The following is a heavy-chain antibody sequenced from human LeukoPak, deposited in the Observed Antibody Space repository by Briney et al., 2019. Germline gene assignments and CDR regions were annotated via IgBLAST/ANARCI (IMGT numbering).Heavy chain of an antibody. CDR2: MNPNSGNT. J-gene: IGHJ6*03. Sequence: ASVKVSCKASGYIFINYDIHWVRQATGQGLEWMGWMNPNSGNTGFAQKFQGRVTITRDTSISTAYMELSSLRSEDTAVYYCARAIRLPPNYYFYMDVWGKGTTVTVSS. CDR1: GYIFINYD. D-gene: IGHD2-2*02. CDR3: ARAIRLPPNYYFYMDV. V-gene: IGHV1-8*03.